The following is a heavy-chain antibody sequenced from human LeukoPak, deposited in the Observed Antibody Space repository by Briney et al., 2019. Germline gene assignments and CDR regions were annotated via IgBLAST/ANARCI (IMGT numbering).Heavy chain of an antibody. D-gene: IGHD3-10*01. V-gene: IGHV5-10-1*01. CDR3: ALTLGELDYNFEY. Sequence: GESLKISCKASGYSFTNYWITWVRQLPGKGLEWMGRIDPGDSYINYSPSFQGHVTVSSDKSIRTAYLHWSSLKASDTAMYYCALTLGELDYNFEYWGQGTLVTVSS. J-gene: IGHJ4*02. CDR2: IDPGDSYI. CDR1: GYSFTNYW.